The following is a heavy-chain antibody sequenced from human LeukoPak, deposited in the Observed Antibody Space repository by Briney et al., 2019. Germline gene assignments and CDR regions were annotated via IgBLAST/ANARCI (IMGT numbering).Heavy chain of an antibody. Sequence: GGSLRHSCAASGFTCSSYGMHWVRQAPGKGLERVAFIRYDGSNKYYADSVKSRFTISRDNSKNTLYLQMNSLRAEDTAVYYCAKAAPRDYLGKNWFDPWGQGTLVTVSS. CDR1: GFTCSSYG. CDR2: IRYDGSNK. V-gene: IGHV3-30*02. J-gene: IGHJ5*02. CDR3: AKAAPRDYLGKNWFDP. D-gene: IGHD2/OR15-2a*01.